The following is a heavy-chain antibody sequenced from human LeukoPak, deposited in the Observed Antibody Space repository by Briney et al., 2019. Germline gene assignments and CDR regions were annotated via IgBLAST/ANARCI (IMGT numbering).Heavy chain of an antibody. Sequence: PGGSLRLSCAASGFTFSRYSVNWVRQAPGKGLEWVSCISDSSRHIYYADSVKGRFTISRDNAKSSASLQMNSLRVDDTAAYYCARAYTNGDYLDYWGQGTLVTVSS. J-gene: IGHJ4*02. D-gene: IGHD4-17*01. V-gene: IGHV3-21*01. CDR1: GFTFSRYS. CDR3: ARAYTNGDYLDY. CDR2: ISDSSRHI.